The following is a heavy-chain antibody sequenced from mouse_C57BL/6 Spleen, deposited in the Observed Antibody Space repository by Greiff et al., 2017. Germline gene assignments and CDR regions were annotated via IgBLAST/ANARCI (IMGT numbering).Heavy chain of an antibody. Sequence: QVQLKQPGAELVKPGASVKVSCKASGYTFTSYWMHWVKQRPGQGLEWIGRIHPSDSDTNYNQKFKGKATLTVDKSSSTAYMQLSSLTSEDSSVYYCAIGWLLLSMDYWGQGTSVTVSS. CDR3: AIGWLLLSMDY. V-gene: IGHV1-74*01. D-gene: IGHD2-3*01. J-gene: IGHJ4*01. CDR1: GYTFTSYW. CDR2: IHPSDSDT.